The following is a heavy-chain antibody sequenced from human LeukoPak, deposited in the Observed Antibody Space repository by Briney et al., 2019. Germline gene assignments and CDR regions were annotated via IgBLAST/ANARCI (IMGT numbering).Heavy chain of an antibody. D-gene: IGHD2-2*02. Sequence: GGSLRLSCAASGFTVSSNYMSWVRQAPGKGLEWVSVIYSGGSTYYADSVKGRFTISRDNSKNTLYLQMNSLRAEDTAVYYCARARLAINRPSYGMDVWGQGTTVTVSS. CDR3: ARARLAINRPSYGMDV. J-gene: IGHJ6*02. V-gene: IGHV3-66*01. CDR2: IYSGGST. CDR1: GFTVSSNY.